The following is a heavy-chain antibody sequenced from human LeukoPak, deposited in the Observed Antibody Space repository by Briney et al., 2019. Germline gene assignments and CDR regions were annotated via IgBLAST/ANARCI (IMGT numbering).Heavy chain of an antibody. Sequence: PGGSLRLSSAVSGFTFSSYWMSWVRQAPGKGLEWVTNIKQDGSEKYYVDSVKSRFTISRDNAKNSLYLQMNSLRAEDTAVYYCARDSTYYYDSSGYPQFDYWGQGTLVTVSS. CDR1: GFTFSSYW. CDR3: ARDSTYYYDSSGYPQFDY. D-gene: IGHD3-22*01. J-gene: IGHJ4*02. V-gene: IGHV3-7*01. CDR2: IKQDGSEK.